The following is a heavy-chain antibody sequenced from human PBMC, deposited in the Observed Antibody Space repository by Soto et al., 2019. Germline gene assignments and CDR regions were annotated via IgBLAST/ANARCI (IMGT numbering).Heavy chain of an antibody. CDR1: RLTFSRYW. V-gene: IGHV3-74*01. Sequence: GGSLRLSCAASRLTFSRYWMHWFRQTPGKGLMWVSRINADGTTTTYADSVKGRFTISRDNAKNTLYLQMSGLRAEDTAVYYCSRWFTDHNFDCFDFWGQGTQVTVSS. D-gene: IGHD1-20*01. CDR2: INADGTTT. CDR3: SRWFTDHNFDCFDF. J-gene: IGHJ4*02.